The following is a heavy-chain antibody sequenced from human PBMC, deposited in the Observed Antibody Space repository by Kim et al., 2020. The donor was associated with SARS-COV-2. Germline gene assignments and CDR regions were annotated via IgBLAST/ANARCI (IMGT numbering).Heavy chain of an antibody. Sequence: SETLSLTCIVSGDSISPNNQYWSWIRHSPGKGLEWIGSLFYGVTYFNPSLMRRLTLSMDTSKKQFSLRLTSVTASDTAVYFCAIAEDYRHAAFDSWGHGTLVTVSS. V-gene: IGHV4-39*07. CDR1: GDSISPNNQY. CDR2: LFYGVT. J-gene: IGHJ4*01. CDR3: AIAEDYRHAAFDS. D-gene: IGHD3-16*02.